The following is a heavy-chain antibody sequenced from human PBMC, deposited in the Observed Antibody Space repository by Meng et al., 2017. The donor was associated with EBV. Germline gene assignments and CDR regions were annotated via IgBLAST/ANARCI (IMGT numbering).Heavy chain of an antibody. V-gene: IGHV1-69*01. CDR2: FLPRLGAP. CDR3: ASESGRGYTPDY. D-gene: IGHD3-10*01. Sequence: QVEWVQAADEVEEPGSSVKVSCKTSGGPFRYYAISWVRQAPGQGLEWLGGFLPRLGAPNYAQKFHGRVKITADESTSTHYMDLSSLRSEDTAIYYCASESGRGYTPDYWGQGTLVTVSS. CDR1: GGPFRYYA. J-gene: IGHJ4*02.